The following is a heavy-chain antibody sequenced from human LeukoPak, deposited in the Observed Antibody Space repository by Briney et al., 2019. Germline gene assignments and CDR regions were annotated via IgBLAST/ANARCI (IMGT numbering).Heavy chain of an antibody. V-gene: IGHV1-8*01. CDR1: GYTFTSYD. CDR3: ARGITIFGVVTHYYYYGMDV. Sequence: GASVKVSCKASGYTFTSYDINWVRQATGQGLEWMGWMNPNSGNTGYAQKFQGRVTMTRNTSISTAYMELSGLRSEDTAVYYCARGITIFGVVTHYYYYGMDVWGQGTTVTVSS. J-gene: IGHJ6*02. D-gene: IGHD3-3*01. CDR2: MNPNSGNT.